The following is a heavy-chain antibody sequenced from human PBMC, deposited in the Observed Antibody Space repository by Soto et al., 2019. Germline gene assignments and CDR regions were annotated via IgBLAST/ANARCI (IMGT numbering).Heavy chain of an antibody. CDR1: GGSFSGYY. CDR2: INHSGST. J-gene: IGHJ6*02. Sequence: QVQLQQWGAGLLKPSETLSLTCAVYGGSFSGYYWSWIRQPPGKGLEWIGEINHSGSTNYNPSLKSRVTISVDTSKNQFSLKLSSVTAADTAVYYCAGEAPYCSSTSCYYYGMDVWGQGTTVTVSS. D-gene: IGHD2-2*01. V-gene: IGHV4-34*01. CDR3: AGEAPYCSSTSCYYYGMDV.